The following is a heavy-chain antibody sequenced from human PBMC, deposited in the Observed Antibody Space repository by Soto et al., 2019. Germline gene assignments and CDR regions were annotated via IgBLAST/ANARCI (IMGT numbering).Heavy chain of an antibody. D-gene: IGHD1-7*01. V-gene: IGHV3-30-3*01. J-gene: IGHJ5*02. Sequence: QVQLVESGGGVVQPGRSLRLSCAASGFTFSSYAMHWVRQAPGKGLEWVAVISYDGSNKYYADSVKGRFTISRDNSKNTLYLQMNSLRAEDTAVYYCAREHIGLELRGNWFDPWGQGTLVTVSS. CDR1: GFTFSSYA. CDR3: AREHIGLELRGNWFDP. CDR2: ISYDGSNK.